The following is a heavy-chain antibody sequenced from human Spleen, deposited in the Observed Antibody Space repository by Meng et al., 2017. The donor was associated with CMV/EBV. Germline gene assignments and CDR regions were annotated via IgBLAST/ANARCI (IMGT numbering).Heavy chain of an antibody. D-gene: IGHD2-2*01. J-gene: IGHJ4*02. V-gene: IGHV3-30*02. Sequence: FSFSNFGMSWVRQAPGKGLEWVAFIGYDGSTEYYADSVKGRITISRDNSQNTLHLHLSSLRSEDTAVYYCARAGYCSSTSCQYYFDYWGQGTLVTVSS. CDR3: ARAGYCSSTSCQYYFDY. CDR1: FSFSNFG. CDR2: IGYDGSTE.